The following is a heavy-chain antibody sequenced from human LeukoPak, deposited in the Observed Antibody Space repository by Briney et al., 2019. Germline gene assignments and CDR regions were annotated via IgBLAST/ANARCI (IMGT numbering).Heavy chain of an antibody. V-gene: IGHV3-23*01. Sequence: GGSLRLSCAASGFTFSSYGMSWVRQAPGKGLEWVSAISGSGGSTYYADSVKGRFTISRDNSKNTLYLQMNSLRAEDTAVYYCAKDRAVGYHGSGSYLDYWGQGTLVTVSS. CDR3: AKDRAVGYHGSGSYLDY. CDR2: ISGSGGST. CDR1: GFTFSSYG. D-gene: IGHD3-10*01. J-gene: IGHJ4*02.